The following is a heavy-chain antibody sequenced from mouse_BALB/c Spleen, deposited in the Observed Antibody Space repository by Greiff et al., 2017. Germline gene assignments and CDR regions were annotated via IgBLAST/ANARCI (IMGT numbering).Heavy chain of an antibody. J-gene: IGHJ4*01. V-gene: IGHV5-6*01. D-gene: IGHD3-2*01. Sequence: EVQLVESGGGLVQPGGSLKLSCAASGFTFSSYGMSWVRQTPDKRLELVATINSGGSYTYYPDSVKGRFTISRDNAKNTLYLQMSSLRSEDTAMYYCARREGKTTVDSSGYYAMDYWGQGTSVTVSS. CDR1: GFTFSSYG. CDR2: INSGGSYT. CDR3: ARREGKTTVDSSGYYAMDY.